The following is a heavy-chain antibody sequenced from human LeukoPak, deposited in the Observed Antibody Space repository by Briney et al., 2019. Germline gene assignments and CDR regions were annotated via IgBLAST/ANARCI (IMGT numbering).Heavy chain of an antibody. CDR2: IYYSGST. CDR3: ARAGGFWSAFDI. CDR1: GGSISSYY. Sequence: PSETLSLTCTVSGGSISSYYWSWIRQPPGKGLEWIGYIYYSGSTNYNPSLKSRFTISVDTSKNQFSLKLSSVTAADTAVYFCARAGGFWSAFDIWGQGTMVTVSS. D-gene: IGHD3-3*01. J-gene: IGHJ3*02. V-gene: IGHV4-59*01.